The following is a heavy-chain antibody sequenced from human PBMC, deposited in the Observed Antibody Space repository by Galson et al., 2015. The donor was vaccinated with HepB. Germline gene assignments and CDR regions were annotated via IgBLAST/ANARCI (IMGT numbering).Heavy chain of an antibody. V-gene: IGHV3-73*01. CDR3: IMVGTTISDTFDI. J-gene: IGHJ3*02. D-gene: IGHD1-26*01. CDR2: IKEKATNL. CDR1: GFTFSGSA. Sequence: SLRLSCAASGFTFSGSAMHWVRQASGKGLEWVGRIKEKATNLYAASVKGRFTISRDDSKNTAYLQMNSLKTEDTAVYYCIMVGTTISDTFDIWGQGTLVTVSS.